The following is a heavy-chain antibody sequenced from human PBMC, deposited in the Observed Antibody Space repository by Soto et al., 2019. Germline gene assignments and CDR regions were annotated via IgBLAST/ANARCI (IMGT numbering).Heavy chain of an antibody. V-gene: IGHV3-30*18. Sequence: QVQLVESGGGVVQPGRSLRLSCAASGFTFSTYGMHWVRQAPGKGLEWVAVISYDGSNKYYADSVKVRFTISRDSSRNTLYLKMNSLRAEDTAVYYCAKALGYCTSTTCSIDYWGQGTLVTVSA. CDR1: GFTFSTYG. CDR2: ISYDGSNK. J-gene: IGHJ4*02. CDR3: AKALGYCTSTTCSIDY. D-gene: IGHD2-2*01.